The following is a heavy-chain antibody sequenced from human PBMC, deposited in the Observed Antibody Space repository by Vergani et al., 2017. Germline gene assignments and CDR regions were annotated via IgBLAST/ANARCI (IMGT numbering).Heavy chain of an antibody. V-gene: IGHV3-30*02. Sequence: QVQLVETGGGVVQPGGSLRLYCATSGFSFTTYGAHWVRQAPGKGLEWVALIGYDGRSKYNVDSVKGRFTISRDTSKKTLSLQMRSLRADDTAVYYCAREGRESSDYGYFDYWGQGTLVTVSS. J-gene: IGHJ4*02. CDR2: IGYDGRSK. CDR1: GFSFTTYG. D-gene: IGHD4-17*01. CDR3: AREGRESSDYGYFDY.